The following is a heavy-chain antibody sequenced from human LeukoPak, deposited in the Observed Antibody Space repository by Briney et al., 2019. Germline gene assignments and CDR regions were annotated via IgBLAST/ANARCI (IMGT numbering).Heavy chain of an antibody. CDR1: GFTFSSYS. Sequence: GGSLRLSCAASGFTFSSYSMNWVRQAPGKGLEWVSSISSSSSYIYYADSVKGRFTISRDNAKNSLYLQMNSLRAEDTAVYYCARTRGYSSGWYYLEGFDYWGQGTLVTVSS. V-gene: IGHV3-21*01. CDR2: ISSSSSYI. CDR3: ARTRGYSSGWYYLEGFDY. J-gene: IGHJ4*02. D-gene: IGHD6-19*01.